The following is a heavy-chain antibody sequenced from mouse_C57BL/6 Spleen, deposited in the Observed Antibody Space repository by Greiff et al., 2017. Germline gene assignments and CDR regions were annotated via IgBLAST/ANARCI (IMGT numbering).Heavy chain of an antibody. CDR3: AREVVYSNSL. D-gene: IGHD2-5*01. V-gene: IGHV1-64*01. CDR1: GYTFTSYW. Sequence: QVQLQQPGAELVKPGASVKLSCKASGYTFTSYWMHWVKQRPGQGLEWIGLILPNSGSTNYNETFKSKATLTVDKSSSTAYMQLGSLTSEVTAVYDCAREVVYSNSLWGQGTSGTVSS. J-gene: IGHJ4*01. CDR2: ILPNSGST.